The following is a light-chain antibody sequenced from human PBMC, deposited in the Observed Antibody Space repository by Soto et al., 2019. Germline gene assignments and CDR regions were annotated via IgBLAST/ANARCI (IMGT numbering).Light chain of an antibody. CDR2: DAS. V-gene: IGKV3-11*01. CDR3: QQRNNWFT. CDR1: QSVCSY. Sequence: EIVLTQSPATLSLSPGERAALSCKASQSVCSYLSWYQQKPSQSPRLLIDDASTRATGVPARFSGSGSGTDFTLTSSSLEPEDFAVYYCQQRNNWFTFGQGTRLEIK. J-gene: IGKJ5*01.